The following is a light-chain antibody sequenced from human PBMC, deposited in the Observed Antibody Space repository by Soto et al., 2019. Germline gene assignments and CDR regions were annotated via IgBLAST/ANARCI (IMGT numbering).Light chain of an antibody. Sequence: QPVLTQSPSASASLGASVKLTCTLSSGHSNYAIAWHQQQPQKGPRYLMKVNRDGSHNKGVGIPDRFSGSISGAERYLTISSLQPEDEADYYCQTWGTGIVVFGGGTKVTVL. CDR1: SGHSNYA. CDR2: VNRDGSH. V-gene: IGLV4-69*01. J-gene: IGLJ2*01. CDR3: QTWGTGIVV.